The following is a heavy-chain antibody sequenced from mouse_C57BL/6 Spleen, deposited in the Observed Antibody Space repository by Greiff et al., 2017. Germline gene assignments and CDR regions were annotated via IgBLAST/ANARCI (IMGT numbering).Heavy chain of an antibody. J-gene: IGHJ3*01. CDR1: GFTFSSYA. V-gene: IGHV5-4*01. Sequence: VQLKESGGGLVKPGGSLKLSCAASGFTFSSYAMSWVRQTPEKRLEWVATISDGGSYTYYPDNVKGRFTISRDNAKNNLYLQMSHLKSEDTAMYYCARVYDYWFAYWGQGTLVTVSA. D-gene: IGHD2-4*01. CDR2: ISDGGSYT. CDR3: ARVYDYWFAY.